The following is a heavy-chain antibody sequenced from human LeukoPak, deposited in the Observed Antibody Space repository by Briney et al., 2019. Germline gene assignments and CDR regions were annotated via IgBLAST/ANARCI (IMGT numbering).Heavy chain of an antibody. CDR2: IYYSGTT. CDR3: ARQIGQWLWSFDI. V-gene: IGHV4-59*04. Sequence: SETLSLTCTVSSGTATTYHWAWIRQSPGKGLEWIGTIYYSGTTHYNPSLQSRLTMFVDISKKQFSLKLTSVTAADTSTYYCARQIGQWLWSFDIWGLGTVVSVSS. J-gene: IGHJ3*02. D-gene: IGHD6-19*01. CDR1: SGTATTYH.